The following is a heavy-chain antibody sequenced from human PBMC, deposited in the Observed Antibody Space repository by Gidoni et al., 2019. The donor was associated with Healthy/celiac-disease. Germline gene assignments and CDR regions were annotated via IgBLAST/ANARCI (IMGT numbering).Heavy chain of an antibody. D-gene: IGHD3-10*01. J-gene: IGHJ6*02. CDR1: GYTFTSYG. V-gene: IGHV1-18*01. CDR2: ISAYNGNT. CDR3: ARGGVRVVRGVINYYYGMDV. Sequence: QVQLVQSGAEVKKPGASVKVSCKASGYTFTSYGISWVRQAPGQGLEWMGWISAYNGNTNYAQKLQGRVTMTTDTSTSTAYMELRSLRSDDTAVYYCARGGVRVVRGVINYYYGMDVWGQGTTVTVSS.